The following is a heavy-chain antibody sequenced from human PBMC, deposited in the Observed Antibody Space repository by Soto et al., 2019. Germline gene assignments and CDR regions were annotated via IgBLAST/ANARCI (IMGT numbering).Heavy chain of an antibody. Sequence: QMPLVESGGGVVQPGRSLRLSCAVSGFNFSSYAMHWVRQAPGKGLEWVAVISDDGSETYYAESVKGRFTISRDNFKNTLCLQMNSLRTEDTAIYYCAREERTQEWVKIDYWGQGTLVTASS. CDR1: GFNFSSYA. D-gene: IGHD2-21*01. J-gene: IGHJ4*02. CDR2: ISDDGSET. V-gene: IGHV3-30-3*01. CDR3: AREERTQEWVKIDY.